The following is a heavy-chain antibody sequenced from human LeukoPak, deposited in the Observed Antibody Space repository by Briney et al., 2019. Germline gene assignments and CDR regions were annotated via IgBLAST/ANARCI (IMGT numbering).Heavy chain of an antibody. CDR2: INPNSGGT. V-gene: IGHV1-2*02. CDR3: ARVPDYYGSGSSSNWFDP. D-gene: IGHD3-10*01. J-gene: IGHJ5*02. CDR1: GYTFTGYY. Sequence: ASVKVSCKASGYTFTGYYMHWVRQAPGQGREWMGWINPNSGGTNYAQKFQGRVTMTRDTSISTAYMELSGLRSDDTAVYYCARVPDYYGSGSSSNWFDPWGQGTLVTVSS.